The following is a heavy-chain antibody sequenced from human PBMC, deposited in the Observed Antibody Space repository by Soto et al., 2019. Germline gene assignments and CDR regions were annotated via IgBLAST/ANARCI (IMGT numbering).Heavy chain of an antibody. CDR1: GGTFNNYA. J-gene: IGHJ4*02. Sequence: QVQLVQSGAEVKRPESSIKVSCKPSGGTFNNYAINWVRQAPGQGLEWMGAIIPISGTTKYAQKFQGRVTITADKSTSTVYMDLSSLRSEDTAVYYCARWGGLSCSGAVCFKKPLDYWGQGTLVTVSS. D-gene: IGHD2-8*02. CDR3: ARWGGLSCSGAVCFKKPLDY. CDR2: IIPISGTT. V-gene: IGHV1-69*06.